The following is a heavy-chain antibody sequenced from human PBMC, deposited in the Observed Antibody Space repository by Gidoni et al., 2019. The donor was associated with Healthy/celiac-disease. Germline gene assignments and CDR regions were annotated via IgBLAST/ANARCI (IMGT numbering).Heavy chain of an antibody. V-gene: IGHV3-33*01. Sequence: QVQLVESGGGVVQPGRSLRLSCAASGFTFSRYGMHWVRQAPGKGLEWVAVIWYDGSNKYYADSVKGRFTISRDNSKNTLYLQMNSLRAEDTAVYYCARDIAVAGIGIPDAFDIWGQGTMVTVSS. J-gene: IGHJ3*02. CDR2: IWYDGSNK. CDR3: ARDIAVAGIGIPDAFDI. D-gene: IGHD6-19*01. CDR1: GFTFSRYG.